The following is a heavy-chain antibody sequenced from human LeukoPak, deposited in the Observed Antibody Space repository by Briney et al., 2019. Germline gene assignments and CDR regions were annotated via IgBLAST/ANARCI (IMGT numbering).Heavy chain of an antibody. V-gene: IGHV1-18*04. CDR2: ISANNGYT. CDR3: ARDEHYYGSGTYYRRASTFDI. CDR1: GYTFTSSG. Sequence: ASVKVSCKASGYTFTSSGISWVRQAPGHGLEGMRWISANNGYTNYAQKLQGRVTMTTDTSTTTAYMELTSLTSDDTAVYYCARDEHYYGSGTYYRRASTFDIWGQGTMVTVSS. J-gene: IGHJ3*02. D-gene: IGHD3-10*01.